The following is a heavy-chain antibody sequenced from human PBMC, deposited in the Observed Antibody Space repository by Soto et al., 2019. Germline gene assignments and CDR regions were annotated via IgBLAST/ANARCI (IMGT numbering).Heavy chain of an antibody. V-gene: IGHV3-21*01. CDR2: ISRSTTYI. CDR3: ARDGWVGFDI. CDR1: GFTLGSYN. J-gene: IGHJ5*02. Sequence: SLRLSCVASGFTLGSYNMNWVRQAPGKGLEWVSTISRSTTYIYYADSVKGRFTISRDNARNSLYLHIDRLRPEDTGLYYCARDGWVGFDIWGQGTPVTVSS. D-gene: IGHD1-26*01.